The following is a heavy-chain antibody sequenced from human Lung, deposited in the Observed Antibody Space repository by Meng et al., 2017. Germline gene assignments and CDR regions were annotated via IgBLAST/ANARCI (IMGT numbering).Heavy chain of an antibody. CDR3: ARGPTTMAHDFDY. D-gene: IGHD4-11*01. Sequence: VQLLQWGAGLFKTSETLALTCVVSCGSFSDYYWSWIRQPPGKGLEWIGEINHSGSTNYNPSLESRATISVDTSQNNLSLKLSSVTAADSAVYYCARGPTTMAHDFDYWGQGTLVTVSS. CDR1: CGSFSDYY. V-gene: IGHV4-34*01. J-gene: IGHJ4*02. CDR2: INHSGST.